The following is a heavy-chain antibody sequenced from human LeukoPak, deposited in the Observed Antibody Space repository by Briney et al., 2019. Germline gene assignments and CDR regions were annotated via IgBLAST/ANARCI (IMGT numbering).Heavy chain of an antibody. V-gene: IGHV3-74*01. J-gene: IGHJ4*02. Sequence: GGSLRLSCAASGFTFSSYWMHWVRQAPGKGRVWVSRINGDGSSRSYADSVRGRFTISRDNAKNTLYLQMNSLRAEDTAVYYCAREVIAATSPWGQGTLVTVSS. CDR3: AREVIAATSP. CDR2: INGDGSSR. CDR1: GFTFSSYW. D-gene: IGHD6-6*01.